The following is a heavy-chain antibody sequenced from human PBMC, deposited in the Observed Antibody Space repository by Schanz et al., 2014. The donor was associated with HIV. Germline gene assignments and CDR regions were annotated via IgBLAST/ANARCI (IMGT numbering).Heavy chain of an antibody. Sequence: QVRLVASGGGVVQPGRSLRLSCAASGFTFSNYGMHWVRQAPGKGLEWVALISYDGSYKYYADSVKGRFTISRDNSKNTLFLQMNSLRAEDTAVYFCARDVAGCSGTSCYSDAFDIWGQGTLVTVSS. V-gene: IGHV3-30*03. CDR1: GFTFSNYG. J-gene: IGHJ3*02. D-gene: IGHD2-2*01. CDR2: ISYDGSYK. CDR3: ARDVAGCSGTSCYSDAFDI.